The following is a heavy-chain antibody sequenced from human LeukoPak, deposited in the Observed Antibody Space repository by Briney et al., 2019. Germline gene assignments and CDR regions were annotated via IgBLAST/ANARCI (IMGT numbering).Heavy chain of an antibody. CDR3: AKDFYDILTGYYTEYAFDI. Sequence: GGSLRLSCAASGFPFSSYGMHWVRQAPGKGLEWVAVIWYDGSNKYYADSVKGRFTISRDNSKNTLYLQMNSLRAEDTAVYYCAKDFYDILTGYYTEYAFDIWGQGTMVTVSS. CDR1: GFPFSSYG. D-gene: IGHD3-9*01. V-gene: IGHV3-33*06. J-gene: IGHJ3*02. CDR2: IWYDGSNK.